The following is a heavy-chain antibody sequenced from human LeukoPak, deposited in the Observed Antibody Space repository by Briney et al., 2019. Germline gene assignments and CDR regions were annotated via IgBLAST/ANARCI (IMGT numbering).Heavy chain of an antibody. J-gene: IGHJ6*03. CDR1: GGSINPYY. CDR2: FLYSGSA. V-gene: IGHV4-59*08. Sequence: PSETLSLICTVSGGSINPYYWSWIRQVPGKGLEWLGYFLYSGSANYNPSLKSRISISVDTSKKQISLTLTSVTAADTAVYYCARHCSTTTCQYYYYHMDVWGKGTTVTASS. D-gene: IGHD2-2*01. CDR3: ARHCSTTTCQYYYYHMDV.